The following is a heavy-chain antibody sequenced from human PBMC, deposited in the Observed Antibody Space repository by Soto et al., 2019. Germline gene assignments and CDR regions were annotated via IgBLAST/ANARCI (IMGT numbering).Heavy chain of an antibody. Sequence: GGSLRLSCAASGFTFSSYAMSWVRQAPGKGLEWVSAISGSGGSTYYADSVKGRFTISRDNSKNTLYLQMNSLRAEDTAVYYCATHYDYVWGSRGGAFDIWGQGTMVTVSS. CDR1: GFTFSSYA. D-gene: IGHD3-16*01. J-gene: IGHJ3*02. CDR3: ATHYDYVWGSRGGAFDI. V-gene: IGHV3-23*01. CDR2: ISGSGGST.